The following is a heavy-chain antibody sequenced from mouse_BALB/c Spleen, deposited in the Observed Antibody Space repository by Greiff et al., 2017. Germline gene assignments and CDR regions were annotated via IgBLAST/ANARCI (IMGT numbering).Heavy chain of an antibody. Sequence: VQLQQSGPELVKPGASVKISCKASGYTFTSYYIHWVKQRPGQGLEWIGYIYPRDGSTNYNEKFKGKATLTADTSSSTAYMQLSSLTSEDSAVYFCARIGLSYYFDYWGQGTTLTVSS. D-gene: IGHD2-14*01. J-gene: IGHJ2*01. V-gene: IGHV1S12*01. CDR2: IYPRDGST. CDR1: GYTFTSYY. CDR3: ARIGLSYYFDY.